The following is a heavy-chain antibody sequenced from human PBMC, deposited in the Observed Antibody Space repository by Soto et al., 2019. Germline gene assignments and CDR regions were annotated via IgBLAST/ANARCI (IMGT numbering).Heavy chain of an antibody. CDR3: PIERVKTPRFQDS. D-gene: IGHD2-21*01. CDR1: GGSVSSIPYY. CDR2: IYYSGRT. V-gene: IGHV4-61*01. J-gene: IGHJ4*02. Sequence: SETLSLTCTVSGGSVSSIPYYWGWIRQPPGKGLEWIGYIYYSGRTTYNPSLNSRVTISVDTSKNQFSLKLNSVTAADTAVYYCPIERVKTPRFQDSWGQVTLGTVSS.